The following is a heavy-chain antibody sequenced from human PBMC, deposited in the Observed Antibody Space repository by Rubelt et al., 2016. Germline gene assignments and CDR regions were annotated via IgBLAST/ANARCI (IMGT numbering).Heavy chain of an antibody. J-gene: IGHJ5*02. CDR1: GFTFSSYG. D-gene: IGHD1-26*01. V-gene: IGHV3-23*01. Sequence: GFTFSSYGMTWVRQAPGKGLEWVSTISTNGGSTYYADSVKGRFTISRDNAKNTLYLQINSLRAEDTAMYYCARGWDRFDPWGQGTLVTVSS. CDR3: ARGWDRFDP. CDR2: ISTNGGST.